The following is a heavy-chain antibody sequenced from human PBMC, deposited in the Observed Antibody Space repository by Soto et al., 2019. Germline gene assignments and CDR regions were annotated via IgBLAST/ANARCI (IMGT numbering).Heavy chain of an antibody. CDR1: GGTFSSYA. J-gene: IGHJ6*02. V-gene: IGHV1-69*13. Sequence: SVKVSCKASGGTFSSYAISWVRQAPGQGLEWMGGIIPIFGTANYAQKFQGRVTITADESTSTAYMELSSLRSEGTAVYYCARAGITIFGVVTHYYYGMDVWGQGTTVTVSS. CDR2: IIPIFGTA. CDR3: ARAGITIFGVVTHYYYGMDV. D-gene: IGHD3-3*01.